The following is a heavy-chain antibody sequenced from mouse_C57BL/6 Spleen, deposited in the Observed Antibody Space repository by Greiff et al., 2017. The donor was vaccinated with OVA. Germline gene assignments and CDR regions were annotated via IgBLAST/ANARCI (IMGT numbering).Heavy chain of an antibody. V-gene: IGHV3-6*01. CDR2: ISYDGSN. J-gene: IGHJ2*01. Sequence: EVKLQESGPGLVKPSQSLSLTCSVPGYSITSGYYWNWIRQFPGNKLEWMGYISYDGSNNYNQSLKNRISITRDTSKNQFFLKLNSVTTEDTATYYCAREGGLFDYWGQGTTLTVSS. CDR1: GYSITSGYY. CDR3: AREGGLFDY.